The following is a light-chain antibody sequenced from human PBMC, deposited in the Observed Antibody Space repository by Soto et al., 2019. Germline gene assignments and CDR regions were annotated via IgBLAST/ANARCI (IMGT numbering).Light chain of an antibody. V-gene: IGKV1-6*01. CDR2: AAS. CDR3: LQDYNYPLT. J-gene: IGKJ4*01. CDR1: QGIRND. Sequence: AIQMTQSPSSLSASVGARVTITCRASQGIRNDLGWYQQKPGKVPKLLIYAASSLQSGVPSRFSGSGSGTDFTLTISSLQPEDFATYYCLQDYNYPLTFGGGTKVDIK.